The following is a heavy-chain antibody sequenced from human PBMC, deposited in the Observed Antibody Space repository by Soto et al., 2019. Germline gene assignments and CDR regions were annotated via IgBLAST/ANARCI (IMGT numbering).Heavy chain of an antibody. CDR1: GGSISSYD. V-gene: IGHV4-59*08. Sequence: SETLSLTCTGSGGSISSYDWSWIRQPPGKRLEWIGYIYYSGSTNYNPSLKSRVTISVDTSKNQFSLKLSSVTAADTAVYYCARHLYDFWSGPSPYYMAVWGKGTTVTVSS. J-gene: IGHJ6*03. D-gene: IGHD3-3*01. CDR2: IYYSGST. CDR3: ARHLYDFWSGPSPYYMAV.